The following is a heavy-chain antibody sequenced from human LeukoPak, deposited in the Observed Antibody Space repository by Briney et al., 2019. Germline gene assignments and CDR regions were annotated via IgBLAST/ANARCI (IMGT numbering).Heavy chain of an antibody. D-gene: IGHD3-10*01. CDR3: ARDHYYGSGSYPDY. Sequence: PSETLSLTCTVSGGSISTYYWSWIRQPPGKGLEWIAYIDYSGSTYYNPSLKSRVTISVDTSKNQFSLKLSSVTAADTAVYYCARDHYYGSGSYPDYWGQGTLVTVSS. J-gene: IGHJ4*02. V-gene: IGHV4-59*12. CDR1: GGSISTYY. CDR2: IDYSGST.